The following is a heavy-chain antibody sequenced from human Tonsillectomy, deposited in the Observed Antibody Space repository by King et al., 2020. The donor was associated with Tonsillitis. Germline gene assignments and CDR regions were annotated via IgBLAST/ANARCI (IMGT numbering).Heavy chain of an antibody. V-gene: IGHV1-69*06. CDR3: ARRVRGYSYGYSV. J-gene: IGHJ4*02. CDR1: GGTFSSYA. D-gene: IGHD5-18*01. CDR2: IIPIFGTA. Sequence: QLVQSGAEVKKPGSSVKVSCKASGGTFSSYAISWVRQAPGQGLEWMGGIIPIFGTANYAQKLQGRVTITADKSTSTAYMELTSLTSEDTAVYYCARRVRGYSYGYSVWGQGTLVTVSS.